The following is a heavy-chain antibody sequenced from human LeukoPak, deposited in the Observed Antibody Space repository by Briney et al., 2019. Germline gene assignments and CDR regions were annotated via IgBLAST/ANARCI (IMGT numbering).Heavy chain of an antibody. CDR3: AKDPATRTRYFDY. V-gene: IGHV3-30*02. CDR1: GFTFSSYG. CDR2: IPYDGSNK. D-gene: IGHD1-14*01. Sequence: PPGGSLRLSCAASGFTFSSYGMHWVRQAPGKGLEWVTFIPYDGSNKYYADSVQGRFTISRDNSKNTLYLQMNSLRAEDTAVYYCAKDPATRTRYFDYWGQGTLVTVSS. J-gene: IGHJ4*02.